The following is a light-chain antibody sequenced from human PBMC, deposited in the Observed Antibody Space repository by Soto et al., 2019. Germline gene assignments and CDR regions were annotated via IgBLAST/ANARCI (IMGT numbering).Light chain of an antibody. CDR1: QSVSGN. V-gene: IGKV3-15*01. J-gene: IGKJ1*01. CDR3: QQRLMT. Sequence: EVVMTQSPATLSVSPGERVTLSCTASQSVSGNLAWYQQKPGQAPRLLIHGASTRATDIPARFSGSGSGTEFTLTITSLQSEDFAVYYCQQRLMTFGQGTKVDIK. CDR2: GAS.